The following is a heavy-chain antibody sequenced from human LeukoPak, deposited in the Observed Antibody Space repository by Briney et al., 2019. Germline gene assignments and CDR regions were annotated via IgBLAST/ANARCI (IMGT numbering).Heavy chain of an antibody. CDR2: VHHSGST. D-gene: IGHD3-10*01. CDR3: ARATYYYGSGSYHADAFDI. Sequence: SETLSLTCAVSGGSFSRYYWTWIRQSPGRRPEWIGEVHHSGSTNYNPSLKSRVTMSVDTSKNQFSLKLNSVTAADTAVYYCARATYYYGSGSYHADAFDIWGQGTMVTVSS. CDR1: GGSFSRYY. V-gene: IGHV4-34*01. J-gene: IGHJ3*02.